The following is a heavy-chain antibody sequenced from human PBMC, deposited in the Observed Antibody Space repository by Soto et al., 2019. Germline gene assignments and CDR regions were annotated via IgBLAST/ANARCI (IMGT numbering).Heavy chain of an antibody. CDR2: IKQDGSEK. Sequence: EVQLVESGGGVVQPGGSLRLSCAASGVTFSSYWMSWVRKATGQGLECGANIKQDGSEKYYVDSVKGRFTIYRDNAKNSLYLQMNRLRAEATAVYYCAREITIFGVVRYGRDVWCQGTTVTVSS. D-gene: IGHD3-3*01. J-gene: IGHJ6*02. CDR1: GVTFSSYW. V-gene: IGHV3-7*05. CDR3: AREITIFGVVRYGRDV.